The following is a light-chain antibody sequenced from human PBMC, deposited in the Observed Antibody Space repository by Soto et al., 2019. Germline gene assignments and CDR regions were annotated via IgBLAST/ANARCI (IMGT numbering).Light chain of an antibody. CDR2: DVN. CDR1: SSDVGGYDY. J-gene: IGLJ1*01. Sequence: QSALTQPASVSGSPGQSITISCTGTSSDVGGYDYVSWYQQLPGKAPKLLIYDVNNRPSGVSQRFSGSKSGNTASLTISGLQAEDEADYYCSSYTGSSTFVFGTGTKVTVL. V-gene: IGLV2-14*01. CDR3: SSYTGSSTFV.